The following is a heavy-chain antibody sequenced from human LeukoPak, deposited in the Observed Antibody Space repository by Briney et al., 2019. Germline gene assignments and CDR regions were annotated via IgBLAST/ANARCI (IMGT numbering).Heavy chain of an antibody. CDR1: GGSISSYY. Sequence: PSETLSLTYTVSGGSISSYYWSWIRQPPGKGLEWIGYIYYSESTNYNPSLKSRVTISVDTSKNQFSLKLSSVTAADTAVYYCARGWIAARRAEFNYWGQGTLVTVSS. D-gene: IGHD6-6*01. CDR2: IYYSEST. CDR3: ARGWIAARRAEFNY. V-gene: IGHV4-59*12. J-gene: IGHJ4*02.